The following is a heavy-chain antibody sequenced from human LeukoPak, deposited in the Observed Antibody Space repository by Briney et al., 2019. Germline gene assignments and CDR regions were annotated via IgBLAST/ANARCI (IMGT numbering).Heavy chain of an antibody. Sequence: GGSLRLSCAASGFTFSNAWMNWVRQAPGKGLEWVGRIKSKTDGGTTDYAAPVKGRFTISRDDSKNTLYLQMNSLKTEDTAVYYCTTDATYCSSTSCYEESDYWGQETLVTVSS. CDR3: TTDATYCSSTSCYEESDY. D-gene: IGHD2-2*01. J-gene: IGHJ4*02. CDR2: IKSKTDGGTT. V-gene: IGHV3-15*07. CDR1: GFTFSNAW.